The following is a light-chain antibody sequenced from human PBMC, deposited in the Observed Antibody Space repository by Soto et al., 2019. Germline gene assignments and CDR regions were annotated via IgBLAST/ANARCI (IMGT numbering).Light chain of an antibody. V-gene: IGKV3-20*01. CDR2: GAS. CDR3: QQYGSSRFT. Sequence: ELVLTQSPGTLSLSPGERATLSCRASQSISSSYLAWYQQKPGQAPRLLVYGASSRATGIPDRFSGSGSGTDFTLTISRLEPEDFAVYYCQQYGSSRFTFGLGTKVDIK. CDR1: QSISSSY. J-gene: IGKJ3*01.